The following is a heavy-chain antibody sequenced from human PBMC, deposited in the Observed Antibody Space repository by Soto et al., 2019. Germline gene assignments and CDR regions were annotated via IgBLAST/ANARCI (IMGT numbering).Heavy chain of an antibody. Sequence: EVQLVESGGVVIQPGGSLRLSCAASGFTFDDYAMYWVRQAPGKGLEWVSGMNSGGRSYYADSVKGRFTISRDTSKNMLYLQMNSLRADDTAVFYCAKALQYSSSRDYFYYGMDVWGQGTTVTVSS. CDR2: MNSGGRS. CDR3: AKALQYSSSRDYFYYGMDV. CDR1: GFTFDDYA. D-gene: IGHD6-6*01. J-gene: IGHJ6*02. V-gene: IGHV3-23*04.